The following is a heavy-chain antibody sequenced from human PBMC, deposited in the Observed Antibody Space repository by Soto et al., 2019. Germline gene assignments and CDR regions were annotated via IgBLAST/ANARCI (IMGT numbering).Heavy chain of an antibody. CDR1: GGTFSSYA. J-gene: IGHJ4*02. CDR3: ASDRGYSSGWAFDY. CDR2: IIPIFGTA. D-gene: IGHD6-19*01. Sequence: QVQLVQSGAEVKKPGSSVKVSCKASGGTFSSYAISWVRQAPGQGLEWMGGIIPIFGTANYAQKFQGRVTITADESTSTADMELSSLRAEDTAVYYWASDRGYSSGWAFDYWGQGTLVTVSS. V-gene: IGHV1-69*01.